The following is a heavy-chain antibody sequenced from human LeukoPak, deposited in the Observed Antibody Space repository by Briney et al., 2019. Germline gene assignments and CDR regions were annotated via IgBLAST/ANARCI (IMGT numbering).Heavy chain of an antibody. J-gene: IGHJ3*02. Sequence: SETLSLTCAVYGGSFSGYYWSWIRQPPGKGLEWIGEINHSGSTNYNPSLKSRVTISVDTSKNRFSLRLSSVTAADTAIYYCARTTTSDAFDIWGQGTMVTVSS. CDR2: INHSGST. D-gene: IGHD1-1*01. V-gene: IGHV4-34*01. CDR1: GGSFSGYY. CDR3: ARTTTSDAFDI.